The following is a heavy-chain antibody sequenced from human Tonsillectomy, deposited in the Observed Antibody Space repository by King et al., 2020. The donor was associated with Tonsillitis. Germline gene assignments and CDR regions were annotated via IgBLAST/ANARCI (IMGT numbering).Heavy chain of an antibody. CDR3: ARHPAPTVIYNWYFDL. CDR1: GYSFTKYW. Sequence: QLVQSGAEVKKAGESLKISCKGSGYSFTKYWIVWVRQMPGKGLEWMGIIYPGDSDTRYSPSFQGQVTISAAKAISTAYLQWNSLKASDTAMYYCARHPAPTVIYNWYFDLWGRGTLVTVS. CDR2: IYPGDSDT. V-gene: IGHV5-51*01. D-gene: IGHD4-17*01. J-gene: IGHJ2*01.